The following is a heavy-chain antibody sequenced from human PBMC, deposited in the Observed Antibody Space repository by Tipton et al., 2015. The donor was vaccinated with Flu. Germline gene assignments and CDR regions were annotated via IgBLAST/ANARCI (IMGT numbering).Heavy chain of an antibody. CDR3: ARARAPYYYYAMDV. V-gene: IGHV4-59*01. Sequence: LRLSCTVSDGSITSYYWSWIRQPPGKGLEWMGYIYNSGTTNFNPSLMSRLTISVDTSKNQFSLKLSSVTAADTAVYFCARARAPYYYYAMDVWGQGTTVTVSS. J-gene: IGHJ6*02. CDR1: DGSITSYY. CDR2: IYNSGTT.